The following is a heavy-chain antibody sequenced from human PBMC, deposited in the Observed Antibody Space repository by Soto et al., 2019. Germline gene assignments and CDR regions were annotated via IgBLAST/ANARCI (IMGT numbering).Heavy chain of an antibody. J-gene: IGHJ5*02. D-gene: IGHD6-13*01. Sequence: GASVKVSCKVSGYTLTELSMHWVRQAPGKGLEWMGGFDPEDGETIYAQKFQGRVTMTEDTSTDTAYMELSSLRSEDTAVYYLATWSSQAAAAGPWGWFDPWGQGTPVTVSS. CDR3: ATWSSQAAAAGPWGWFDP. CDR1: GYTLTELS. V-gene: IGHV1-24*01. CDR2: FDPEDGET.